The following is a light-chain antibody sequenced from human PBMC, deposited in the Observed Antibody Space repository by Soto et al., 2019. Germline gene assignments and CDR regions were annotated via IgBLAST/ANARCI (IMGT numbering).Light chain of an antibody. J-gene: IGLJ1*01. CDR1: SANIGAGYD. V-gene: IGLV1-40*01. CDR2: GNS. Sequence: QSVLTQPPSVSGAPGQRVTISCTGSSANIGAGYDVHWYQQLPGTAPKVLIYGNSNRPSGVPDRFSGSKPGTSASLAITGLQAEDEADYYCQSYDSSLSGSYVFGSGTKLTVL. CDR3: QSYDSSLSGSYV.